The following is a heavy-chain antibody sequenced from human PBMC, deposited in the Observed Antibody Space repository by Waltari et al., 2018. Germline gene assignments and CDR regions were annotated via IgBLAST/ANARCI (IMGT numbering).Heavy chain of an antibody. V-gene: IGHV3-7*02. D-gene: IGHD6-19*01. CDR1: GFSFSSYW. J-gene: IGHJ4*02. Sequence: EVQLVESGGGLVHPGGSLRLSCAASGFSFSSYWMSWVRQAPGKGLEWVASKKQDGSDKHYMDSVRGRFTISRDNAKKSLYLEMNRLIDDDTAVYYCASVRSGWDFWGQGTLVTVSS. CDR2: KKQDGSDK. CDR3: ASVRSGWDF.